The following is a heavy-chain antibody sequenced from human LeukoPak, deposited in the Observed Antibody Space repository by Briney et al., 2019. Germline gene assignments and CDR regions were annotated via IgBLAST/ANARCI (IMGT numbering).Heavy chain of an antibody. CDR2: INHSGST. CDR3: ASAMTTVTTDDY. V-gene: IGHV4-34*01. Sequence: SETLSLTCAVYGGSFSGYYWSWIRQPPGKGLEWIGEINHSGSTNYNPPLKSRVTISVDTSKNQFSLKLSSVTAADTAVYYCASAMTTVTTDDYWGQGTLVTVSS. D-gene: IGHD4-17*01. J-gene: IGHJ4*02. CDR1: GGSFSGYY.